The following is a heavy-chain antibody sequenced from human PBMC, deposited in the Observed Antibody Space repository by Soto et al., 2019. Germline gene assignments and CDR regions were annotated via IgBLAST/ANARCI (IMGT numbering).Heavy chain of an antibody. D-gene: IGHD2-15*01. CDR3: ARTVASYYYYGMDV. CDR1: GYTFTSYD. J-gene: IGHJ6*02. V-gene: IGHV1-8*01. CDR2: MNPNSGNT. Sequence: QVQLVQSGAEVKKPGASVKVSCKASGYTFTSYDINWVRQATGQGLEWMGWMNPNSGNTGYAQKVQGRVTMTRNTSISTAYMELSSLRSEDTAVYYCARTVASYYYYGMDVWGQGTTVTVSS.